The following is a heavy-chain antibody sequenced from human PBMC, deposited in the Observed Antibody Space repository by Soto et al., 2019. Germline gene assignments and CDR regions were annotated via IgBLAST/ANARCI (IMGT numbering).Heavy chain of an antibody. J-gene: IGHJ4*02. D-gene: IGHD2-21*01. CDR3: ARQYCGGYCSADS. V-gene: IGHV1-3*01. CDR2: INAGNGYT. Sequence: QVQLEQSGAEVRRSGASVKVSCKASGYTFTTLSMHWVRQAPGQRLEWIGYINAGNGYTTYSQHFPGRFTITRDTLASTAYMELSSLRSEATAVYYCARQYCGGYCSADSWGQGTLVTVSS. CDR1: GYTFTTLS.